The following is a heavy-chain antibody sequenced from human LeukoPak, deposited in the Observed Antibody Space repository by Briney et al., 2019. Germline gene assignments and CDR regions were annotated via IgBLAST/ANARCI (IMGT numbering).Heavy chain of an antibody. D-gene: IGHD2-15*01. J-gene: IGHJ1*01. CDR2: TRNKAKSYTI. CDR3: VTCSGGGCHYFQH. CDR1: GFTFSDHY. Sequence: PGGSLRLSCAASGFTFSDHYMDWVRQAPGKGLEWVGRTRNKAKSYTIDYAASVKGRFTISRDDSQSSLYLQMNSLQTEDTAVYYCVTCSGGGCHYFQHWGQGTLVTVSS. V-gene: IGHV3-72*01.